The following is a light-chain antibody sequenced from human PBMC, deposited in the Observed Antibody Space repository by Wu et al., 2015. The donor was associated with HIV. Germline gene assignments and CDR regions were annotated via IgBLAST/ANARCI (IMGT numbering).Light chain of an antibody. CDR2: GAS. J-gene: IGKJ2*03. V-gene: IGKV3-15*01. CDR1: QSVSSN. Sequence: EIVMTQSPATLSVSPGERATLSCRASQSVSSNLAWYQQKPGQAPRLLIYGASTRATGIPARFSDSGSGTEFALTISSLQSEDFAVYYCQQYNNWPYSFGQGTKAGDQT. CDR3: QQYNNWPYS.